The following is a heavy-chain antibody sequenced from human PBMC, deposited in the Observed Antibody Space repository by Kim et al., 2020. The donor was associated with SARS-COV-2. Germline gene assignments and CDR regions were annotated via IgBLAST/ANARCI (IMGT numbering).Heavy chain of an antibody. D-gene: IGHD3-3*01. Sequence: GGSLRLSCAASGFTFSSYGMHWVRQAPGKGLEWVAVISYDGSNKYYADSVKGRFTISRDNSKNTLYLQMNSLRAEDTAVYYCAKDPLRFLEWLSRNYYYYYGMDVWGQGTTVTVSS. CDR2: ISYDGSNK. CDR3: AKDPLRFLEWLSRNYYYYYGMDV. V-gene: IGHV3-30*18. J-gene: IGHJ6*02. CDR1: GFTFSSYG.